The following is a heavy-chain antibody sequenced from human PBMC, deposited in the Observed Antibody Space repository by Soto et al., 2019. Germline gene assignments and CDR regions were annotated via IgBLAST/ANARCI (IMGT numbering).Heavy chain of an antibody. CDR3: ARTVVPAGWEYYYYYMDV. CDR2: IIPILGIA. V-gene: IGHV1-69*02. CDR1: GGTFSSYT. J-gene: IGHJ6*03. Sequence: QVQLVQSGAEVKKPGSSVKVSCKASGGTFSSYTISWVRQAPGQGREWMGRIIPILGIANYAKKFQGSVTITADRSTSTAYMELSSLRSEDTAVYYGARTVVPAGWEYYYYYMDVWGKGTTVTVSS. D-gene: IGHD2-2*01.